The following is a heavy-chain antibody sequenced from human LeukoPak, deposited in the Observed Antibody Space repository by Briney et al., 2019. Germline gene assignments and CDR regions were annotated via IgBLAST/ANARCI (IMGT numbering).Heavy chain of an antibody. D-gene: IGHD3-16*01. V-gene: IGHV1-18*04. Sequence: ASVKVSCKSSAYTFTGDYLHWVRQAPGQGLEWMGWISAYNGNTNYAQKLQGRVTMTTDTSTSTAYMELRSLRSDDTAVYYCARDMGQYNWFDPWGQGTLVTVSS. CDR1: AYTFTGDY. CDR2: ISAYNGNT. CDR3: ARDMGQYNWFDP. J-gene: IGHJ5*02.